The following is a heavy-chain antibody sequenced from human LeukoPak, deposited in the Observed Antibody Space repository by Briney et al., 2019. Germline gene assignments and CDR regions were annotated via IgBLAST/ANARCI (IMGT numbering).Heavy chain of an antibody. Sequence: PSETLSLTCSVSGDSISPYSWSWIRQPQGKGLEWNGYIYYSGNTNYNPSLKSRVTISVDTSKKQFSLTLNSVTAADTAVYYCARTAYCGGGACSTYYFDFWGQGTLVAVAS. J-gene: IGHJ4*02. CDR2: IYYSGNT. CDR1: GDSISPYS. D-gene: IGHD2-21*01. CDR3: ARTAYCGGGACSTYYFDF. V-gene: IGHV4-59*01.